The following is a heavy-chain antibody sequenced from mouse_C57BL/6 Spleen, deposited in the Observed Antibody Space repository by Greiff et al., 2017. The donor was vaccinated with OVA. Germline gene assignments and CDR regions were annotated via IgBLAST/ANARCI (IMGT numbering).Heavy chain of an antibody. CDR1: GYTFTSYW. CDR3: ARGDYYGPRCDY. Sequence: QVQLQQPGAELVKPGASVKMSCKASGYTFTSYWITWVKQRPGQGLEWIGDIYPGSGSTNYNEKFKSKATLTVDTSSSTAYMQLSSLTSEDSAVYYCARGDYYGPRCDYWGQGTTLTVSS. CDR2: IYPGSGST. J-gene: IGHJ2*01. D-gene: IGHD1-1*01. V-gene: IGHV1-55*01.